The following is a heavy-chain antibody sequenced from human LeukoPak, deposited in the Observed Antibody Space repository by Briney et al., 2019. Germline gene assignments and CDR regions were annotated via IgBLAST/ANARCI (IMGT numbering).Heavy chain of an antibody. D-gene: IGHD6-19*01. CDR2: IYHSGNT. J-gene: IGHJ4*02. V-gene: IGHV4-59*01. Sequence: SETLSLTCAVYGGSFSGYYWSWLRQPPGEGPEWIGYIYHSGNTNYNPSLKSRVTISIDTSKKQFSLKLSSVTAADTAVYYCARGAGWYNYWGQGTLVTVSS. CDR1: GGSFSGYY. CDR3: ARGAGWYNY.